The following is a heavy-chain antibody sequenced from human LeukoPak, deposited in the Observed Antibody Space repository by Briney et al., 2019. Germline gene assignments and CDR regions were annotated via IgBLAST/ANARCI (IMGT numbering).Heavy chain of an antibody. D-gene: IGHD5-18*01. CDR2: INHSGST. CDR1: GGSFSGYY. CDR3: ARKPRGYSYGLGWFDP. Sequence: SETLSLTCAVYGGSFSGYYWSWIRQPPGKGLEWIGEINHSGSTNYNPSLKSRVTISVDTSKSQFSLKLSPVTAADTAVYYCARKPRGYSYGLGWFDPWGQGTLVTVSS. J-gene: IGHJ5*02. V-gene: IGHV4-34*01.